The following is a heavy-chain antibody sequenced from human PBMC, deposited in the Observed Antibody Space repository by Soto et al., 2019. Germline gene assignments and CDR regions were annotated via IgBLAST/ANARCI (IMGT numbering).Heavy chain of an antibody. CDR1: GGSFSGYY. D-gene: IGHD3-22*01. CDR3: ALYYYDSSGYYSFDY. J-gene: IGHJ4*02. CDR2: INHSGST. Sequence: QVQLQQWGAGLLKPSETLSLTCAVYGGSFSGYYWSWIRQPPGKGLEWIGEINHSGSTNYNPSLKSRVTISVDTSKNQFSLKLGSVTAADTAVYYCALYYYDSSGYYSFDYWGQGTLVTVSS. V-gene: IGHV4-34*01.